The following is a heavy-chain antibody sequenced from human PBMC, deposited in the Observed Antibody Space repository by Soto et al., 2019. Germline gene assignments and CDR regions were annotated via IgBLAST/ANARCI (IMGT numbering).Heavy chain of an antibody. Sequence: ASVQVSCKASGYIFTSYAMHWVRQAPGQRLEWMGWINAGNGNTKYSQKFQGRVTITRDTSASTAYMELSSLRSEDTAVYYCARSIRVVTALDYWGQRTLVTVSS. J-gene: IGHJ4*02. CDR1: GYIFTSYA. V-gene: IGHV1-3*01. CDR3: ARSIRVVTALDY. D-gene: IGHD2-21*02. CDR2: INAGNGNT.